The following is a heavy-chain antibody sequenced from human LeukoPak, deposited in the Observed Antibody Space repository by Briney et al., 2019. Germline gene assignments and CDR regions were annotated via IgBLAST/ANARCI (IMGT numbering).Heavy chain of an antibody. CDR2: IKQDGGET. Sequence: GGSLRLSCAASGFTFSSYWMTWVRQAPGKGLEWVANIKQDGGETYYVDSVKGRFTISRDNAKNSLYLQMNSLTGEDTAVYYCARILDSAWGELGYWGQGTLVTVSS. CDR1: GFTFSSYW. V-gene: IGHV3-7*01. D-gene: IGHD6-19*01. J-gene: IGHJ4*02. CDR3: ARILDSAWGELGY.